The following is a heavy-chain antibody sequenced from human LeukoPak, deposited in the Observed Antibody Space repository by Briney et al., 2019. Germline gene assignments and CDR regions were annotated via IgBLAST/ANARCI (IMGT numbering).Heavy chain of an antibody. J-gene: IGHJ1*01. V-gene: IGHV3-21*01. D-gene: IGHD6-13*01. CDR2: ISSSSSYI. CDR3: AREDGRDSSSWWEYFQH. Sequence: GGSLRLSCAASGFTFSSYSMNWVRQAPGKGLEWVSSISSSSSYIYYADSVKGRFTISRDNAKNSLYLQMNSLRAEDTAVYYCAREDGRDSSSWWEYFQHWGQGTLVTVSS. CDR1: GFTFSSYS.